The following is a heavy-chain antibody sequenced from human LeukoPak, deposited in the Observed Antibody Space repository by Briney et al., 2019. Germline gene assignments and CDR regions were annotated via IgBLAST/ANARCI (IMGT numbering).Heavy chain of an antibody. V-gene: IGHV4-34*01. CDR1: GGSFSDYY. Sequence: SETLSLTCAVYGGSFSDYYWTLIRQTPGKGLEWIGEISHTGLTGSNPSLKSRVTIFVDSSKKQFSLRMTSVTAADTGVYYCARVPDITARPCDTWGPGTLVTVSS. CDR3: ARVPDITARPCDT. CDR2: ISHTGLT. J-gene: IGHJ5*02. D-gene: IGHD1-1*01.